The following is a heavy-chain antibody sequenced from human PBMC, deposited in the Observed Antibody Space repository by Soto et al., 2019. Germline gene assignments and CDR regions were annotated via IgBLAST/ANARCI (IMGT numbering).Heavy chain of an antibody. V-gene: IGHV4-30-2*01. D-gene: IGHD2-21*01. J-gene: IGHJ4*01. CDR1: GDSMTSGDYS. CDR3: ARTRMIESWIDY. CDR2: IYRTGNT. Sequence: SETLSLTCTVSGDSMTSGDYSWSWIRQPPGKGLEWLGYIYRTGNTHYSPSLKSRVSISQDRSKNQFSLELTSVTAADTAVYYCARTRMIESWIDYWGHGTLVTVSS.